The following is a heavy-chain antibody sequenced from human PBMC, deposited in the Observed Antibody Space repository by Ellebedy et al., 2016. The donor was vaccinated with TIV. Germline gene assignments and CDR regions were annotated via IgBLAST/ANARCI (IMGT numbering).Heavy chain of an antibody. CDR3: AGGLVYCSSPSCVVYYYYGMDV. D-gene: IGHD2-2*01. V-gene: IGHV1-69*13. CDR1: GGTFSSYA. CDR2: IIPLFGTT. Sequence: SVKVSXXASGGTFSSYAISWVRQAPGQGLEWMGGIIPLFGTTNYEQKFQGRVTITADESTSAAYMELSSLRSEDTAVYYCAGGLVYCSSPSCVVYYYYGMDVWGQGTTVTVSS. J-gene: IGHJ6*02.